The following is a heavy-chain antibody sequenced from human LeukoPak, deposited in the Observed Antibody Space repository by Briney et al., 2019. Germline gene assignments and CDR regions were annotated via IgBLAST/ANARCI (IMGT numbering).Heavy chain of an antibody. CDR3: ATAQYYYDSSGYYYFDY. CDR1: GYTLTELS. D-gene: IGHD3-22*01. V-gene: IGHV1-24*01. Sequence: GASVKVSCKVSGYTLTELSMHWVRQAPGKGLEWMGGFDPEDGETIYAQKFQGRVTMTGDTSTDTAYMELSSLRSEDTAVYYCATAQYYYDSSGYYYFDYWGQGTLVTVSS. J-gene: IGHJ4*02. CDR2: FDPEDGET.